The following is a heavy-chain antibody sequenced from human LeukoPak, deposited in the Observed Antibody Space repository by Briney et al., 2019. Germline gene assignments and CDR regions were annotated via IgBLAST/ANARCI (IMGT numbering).Heavy chain of an antibody. V-gene: IGHV3-30*04. Sequence: PGGSLRLSCAASGFSFSTSAVHWVRQAPGKGLEWLAVISYDGNNKYYADSVKGRLTISRDNAKNTLYLQIHSLNTEDTGVYFCARHTWTTGTSYWGQGTLVTVSS. CDR2: ISYDGNNK. D-gene: IGHD1-1*01. CDR3: ARHTWTTGTSY. J-gene: IGHJ4*02. CDR1: GFSFSTSA.